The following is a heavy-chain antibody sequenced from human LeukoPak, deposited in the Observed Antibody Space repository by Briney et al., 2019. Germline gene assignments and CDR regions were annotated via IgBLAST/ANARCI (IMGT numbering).Heavy chain of an antibody. D-gene: IGHD3-16*01. CDR1: GYIFTGYY. J-gene: IGHJ4*02. CDR2: INPNSGGT. CDR3: ARDGGMAGEYFFDY. Sequence: APVKVSCKASGYIFTGYYMYWVRQAPGQELEWMGWINPNSGGTNYAQKFQGRVTMTRDTSISTVYMEMSRLRSDDTAVYYCARDGGMAGEYFFDYWGQGTLVTVSS. V-gene: IGHV1-2*02.